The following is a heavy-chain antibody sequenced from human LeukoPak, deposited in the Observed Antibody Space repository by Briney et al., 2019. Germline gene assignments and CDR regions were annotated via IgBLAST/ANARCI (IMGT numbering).Heavy chain of an antibody. Sequence: SETLSLTCTVSGYSISSDYYWGWIRQPPGKGLEWIGSIHHSGRTYYNPSLKSRGTISVGTSKNQFSLKLSSVTAADTAVYYCARDHLANLASRLFDPWGQGTPVTVSS. CDR3: ARDHLANLASRLFDP. CDR2: IHHSGRT. D-gene: IGHD3-3*01. CDR1: GYSISSDYY. J-gene: IGHJ5*02. V-gene: IGHV4-38-2*02.